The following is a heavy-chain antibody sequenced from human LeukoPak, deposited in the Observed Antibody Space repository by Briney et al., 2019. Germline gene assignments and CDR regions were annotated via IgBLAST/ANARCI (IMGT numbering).Heavy chain of an antibody. J-gene: IGHJ4*02. CDR2: IRSKAYGRTT. V-gene: IGHV3-49*04. D-gene: IGHD5-12*01. Sequence: GGSLRLSCTASGFTFGDYAMSWVRQAPGKGLEWGGFIRSKAYGRTTEYAASVKGRFTISRDDSKSIAYLQMNSLKTEDTAVYYCTRDLVASYHLFDYWGQGTLVTVSS. CDR1: GFTFGDYA. CDR3: TRDLVASYHLFDY.